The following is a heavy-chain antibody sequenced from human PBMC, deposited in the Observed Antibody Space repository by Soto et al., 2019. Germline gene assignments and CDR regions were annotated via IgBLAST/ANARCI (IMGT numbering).Heavy chain of an antibody. J-gene: IGHJ4*02. Sequence: EVQLVESGGGLVKPGGSLRLSCAASGFTFSSYSMNWVRQAPGKGLEWVSAISSDSSYIYYPDSLKGRFIISRDNAKNPLYLQMNSLRAEDTPVYYCARDTPPFDYWGQGSLVTVSA. CDR2: ISSDSSYI. V-gene: IGHV3-21*01. CDR1: GFTFSSYS. CDR3: ARDTPPFDY.